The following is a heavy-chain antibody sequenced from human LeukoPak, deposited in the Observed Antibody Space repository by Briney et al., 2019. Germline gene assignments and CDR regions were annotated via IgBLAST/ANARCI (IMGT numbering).Heavy chain of an antibody. V-gene: IGHV4-4*07. J-gene: IGHJ4*02. CDR2: IYTSGST. CDR3: AREGAAYGPTDMYYFDY. CDR1: GGSLSSYY. Sequence: SETLSLTCTVSGGSLSSYYWSWIRQPAGKGLEWIGRIYTSGSTNYNPSLKSQVTISVDTCKNQFSLKLSSVTAADTAVYYCAREGAAYGPTDMYYFDYWGQGTLVTVSS. D-gene: IGHD3-16*01.